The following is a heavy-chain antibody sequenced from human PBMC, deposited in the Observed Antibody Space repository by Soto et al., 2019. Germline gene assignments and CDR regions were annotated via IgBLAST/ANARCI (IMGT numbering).Heavy chain of an antibody. CDR2: IIPISGTA. J-gene: IGHJ6*02. CDR1: GGTFSSYA. D-gene: IGHD2-2*01. Sequence: QVQLVQSGAEVKKPGSSVKVSCKASGGTFSSYAISWVRQAPGQGLEWMGGIIPISGTANYAQKFQGRVTITADDSTSTAYMELSSLISEDTAVYYCARSQGSSTSLEIYYYYYYGMDVWGQGTTVTVSS. CDR3: ARSQGSSTSLEIYYYYYYGMDV. V-gene: IGHV1-69*01.